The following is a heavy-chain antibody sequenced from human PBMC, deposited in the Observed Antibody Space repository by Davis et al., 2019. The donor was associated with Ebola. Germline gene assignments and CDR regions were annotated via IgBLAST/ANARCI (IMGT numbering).Heavy chain of an antibody. J-gene: IGHJ4*02. Sequence: SETLSLTCSVSGGSTGSSNYYCSWLRQPPGKGLEWIGSLFYTGTTYSNPSLNSRVAVSVDTSRNHISLQLSSVTATDTAIYYCAIQVVGTTRIFDFWGQGTLVTVSS. D-gene: IGHD2-21*02. CDR3: AIQVVGTTRIFDF. V-gene: IGHV4-39*02. CDR2: LFYTGTT. CDR1: GGSTGSSNYY.